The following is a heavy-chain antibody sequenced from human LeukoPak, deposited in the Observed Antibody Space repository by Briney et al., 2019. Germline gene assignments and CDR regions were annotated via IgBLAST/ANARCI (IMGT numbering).Heavy chain of an antibody. CDR1: GGSISSGGYY. CDR3: ARVLQGAWFDP. CDR2: IYYSGST. J-gene: IGHJ5*02. Sequence: SETLSLTCTVSGGSISSGGYYWSWIRQHPGKGLEWIGYIYYSGSTYYNPSLKSRVTISVDTSKNQFSLRLSSVTAADTAVYYCARVLQGAWFDPWGQGTLVTVSS. D-gene: IGHD3-10*01. V-gene: IGHV4-31*03.